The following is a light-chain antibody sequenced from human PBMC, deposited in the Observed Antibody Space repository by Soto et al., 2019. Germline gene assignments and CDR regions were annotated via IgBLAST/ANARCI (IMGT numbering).Light chain of an antibody. CDR1: SSDVGGYNY. CDR3: CSYAGSYTFPYV. Sequence: QAVVTQPRSVSGSPGQSVTISCTGTSSDVGGYNYVSWYQQHPGKAPKLMIYDVSKRPSGVPDRFSGSKSGNTASLTISGLQAEDEADYYCCSYAGSYTFPYVFGTGTKVTVL. CDR2: DVS. V-gene: IGLV2-11*01. J-gene: IGLJ1*01.